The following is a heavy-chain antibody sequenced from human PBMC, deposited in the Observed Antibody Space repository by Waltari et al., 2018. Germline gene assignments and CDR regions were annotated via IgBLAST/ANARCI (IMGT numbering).Heavy chain of an antibody. CDR1: GASISSDY. D-gene: IGHD3-16*01. CDR2: IYYSGST. Sequence: QVQLQESGPGLVKPSETLSLPCTVSGASISSDYWTWIRQPPGKGLEWIGYIYYSGSTNYNPSLKSRVTISVDTSKNQFSLKLSSVTAADTAVYYCARGGHLYYYYGMDVWGQGTTVTVSS. CDR3: ARGGHLYYYYGMDV. J-gene: IGHJ6*02. V-gene: IGHV4-59*01.